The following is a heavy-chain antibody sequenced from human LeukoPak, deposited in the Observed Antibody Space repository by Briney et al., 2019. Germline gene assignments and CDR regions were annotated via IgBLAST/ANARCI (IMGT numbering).Heavy chain of an antibody. CDR1: GYTFTNYY. V-gene: IGHV1-2*06. CDR2: INPNSGGT. Sequence: ASVKVSCKASGYTFTNYYMHWVRQAPGKGLEWMGRINPNSGGTNYAQKFQGRVTMTKDTSISTAYMELSRLRSDDTAVYYCARGNSYGYDYWGQGTLVTVSS. J-gene: IGHJ4*02. D-gene: IGHD5-18*01. CDR3: ARGNSYGYDY.